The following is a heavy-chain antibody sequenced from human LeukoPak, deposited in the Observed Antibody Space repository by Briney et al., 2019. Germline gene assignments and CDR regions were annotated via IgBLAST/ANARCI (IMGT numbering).Heavy chain of an antibody. J-gene: IGHJ4*02. Sequence: ASVKVSCKASGGTFSSYTISWVRQAPGQGLEWMGGIIPIFGTANYAQKFQGRVTITADESTSTAYMELSSLRSEDTAVYYCARGRSVYCSSTSCYNVPVYYFDYWGRGTLVTVSS. V-gene: IGHV1-69*13. CDR2: IIPIFGTA. CDR1: GGTFSSYT. D-gene: IGHD2-2*02. CDR3: ARGRSVYCSSTSCYNVPVYYFDY.